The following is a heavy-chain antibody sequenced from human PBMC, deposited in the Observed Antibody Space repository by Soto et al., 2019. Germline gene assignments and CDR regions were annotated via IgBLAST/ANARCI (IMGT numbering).Heavy chain of an antibody. V-gene: IGHV3-30-3*01. Sequence: GGSLRLSCAASGFTFSSYAMHWVRQAPGKGLEWVAVISYDGSNKYYADSVKGRFTISRDNSKNTLYLQMNSLRAEDTAVYYCAPTPQGGLWFGELDDYWGQGTLVTVSS. J-gene: IGHJ4*02. CDR2: ISYDGSNK. D-gene: IGHD3-10*01. CDR1: GFTFSSYA. CDR3: APTPQGGLWFGELDDY.